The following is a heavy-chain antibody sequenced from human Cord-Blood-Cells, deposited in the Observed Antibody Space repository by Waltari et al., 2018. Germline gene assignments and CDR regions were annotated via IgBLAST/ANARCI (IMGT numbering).Heavy chain of an antibody. J-gene: IGHJ3*02. V-gene: IGHV1-24*01. D-gene: IGHD3-9*01. CDR1: GYTLTELS. CDR3: ATPGLRYFDWLSMDI. CDR2: FDPEDGET. Sequence: QVHLVQSGAEVKKPGASVKVSCKVSGYTLTELSMHWVRQAPGKGLEWMGGFDPEDGETIDAQKFQGRGTRTEDTSTDTGYMELSSLRSEDTAVYYCATPGLRYFDWLSMDIWGQGTMVTVSS.